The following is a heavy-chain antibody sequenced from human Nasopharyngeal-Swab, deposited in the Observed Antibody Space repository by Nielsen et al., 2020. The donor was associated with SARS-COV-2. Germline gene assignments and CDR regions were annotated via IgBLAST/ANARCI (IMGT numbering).Heavy chain of an antibody. CDR3: ARVGAEWLLD. J-gene: IGHJ4*02. CDR2: ISSSGSTI. V-gene: IGHV3-48*03. Sequence: GESLKISCAASGFTFSSYEMNWVRQAPGKGLEWVSYISSSGSTIYYADAVKGRFTISRDNAKNSLYLQMNSLRAEDTAVYYCARVGAEWLLDWGQGTLVTVSS. CDR1: GFTFSSYE. D-gene: IGHD3-3*01.